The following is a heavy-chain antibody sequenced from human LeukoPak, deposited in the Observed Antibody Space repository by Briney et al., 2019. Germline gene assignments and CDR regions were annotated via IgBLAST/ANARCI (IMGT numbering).Heavy chain of an antibody. Sequence: GGSLRLSCAASGFTFSSSAMSWVRQAPGKGLEWVAVIWYDGSNKYYADSVKGRFTISRDNSKNTLYLQMNSLRAEDTAVYYCARRLNYSDYWGQGTLVTVSS. V-gene: IGHV3-33*08. J-gene: IGHJ4*02. CDR1: GFTFSSSA. CDR2: IWYDGSNK. CDR3: ARRLNYSDY. D-gene: IGHD1-7*01.